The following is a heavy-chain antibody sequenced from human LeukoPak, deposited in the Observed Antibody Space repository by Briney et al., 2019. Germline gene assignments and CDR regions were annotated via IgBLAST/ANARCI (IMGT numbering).Heavy chain of an antibody. J-gene: IGHJ3*02. CDR1: GGSISSSNYY. CDR2: IYYSGST. V-gene: IGHV4-39*07. Sequence: SETLSLTCTVSGGSISSSNYYWGWIRQPPGKGLEWIGSIYYSGSTYYNPSLKSRVTISVDTSKNQFSLKLSSVTAADTAVYYCARDFVPLAAAAADAFDIWGQGTMVTVSS. CDR3: ARDFVPLAAAAADAFDI. D-gene: IGHD6-13*01.